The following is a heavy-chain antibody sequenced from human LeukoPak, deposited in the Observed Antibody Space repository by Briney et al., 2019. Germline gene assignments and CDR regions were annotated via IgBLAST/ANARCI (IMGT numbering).Heavy chain of an antibody. Sequence: SQTLSLTCTVSGGSISSGDYYWSWIRQPPGKGLEWIGYIYYSGSTYYNPSLKSRVTISVDTSKNQFSLKLSSVTAADTAVYYCARDLVDSSSWYPYYYYGMDVWGQGTTVTVSS. V-gene: IGHV4-30-4*01. CDR3: ARDLVDSSSWYPYYYYGMDV. J-gene: IGHJ6*02. CDR2: IYYSGST. D-gene: IGHD6-13*01. CDR1: GGSISSGDYY.